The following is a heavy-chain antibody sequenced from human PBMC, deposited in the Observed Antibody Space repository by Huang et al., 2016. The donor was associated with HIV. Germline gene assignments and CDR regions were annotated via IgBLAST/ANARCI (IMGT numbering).Heavy chain of an antibody. J-gene: IGHJ6*02. D-gene: IGHD1-7*01. V-gene: IGHV3-7*01. CDR3: ATKTAGMDI. CDR1: TFTFGAYW. Sequence: VESGGRSVQPGGSIKLSCVGSTFTFGAYWMIWVRQPPGKGLEGVANIKQDESEKYYVDSVKGRFNISRDNARKVLFLEMDDLRVEDTAIYFCATKTAGMDIWGQGTTVTVSS. CDR2: IKQDESEK.